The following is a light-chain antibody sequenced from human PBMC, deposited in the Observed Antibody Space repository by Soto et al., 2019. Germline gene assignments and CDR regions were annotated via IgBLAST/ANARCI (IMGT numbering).Light chain of an antibody. Sequence: EIVLTQSPGTLSLSPGERATLSCRASQSVSSSNLAWYQQKPGQAPRLLIYDASNRATGIPARFSGSGSGTDFTLTISRLEPEDFAVYYCQQYGSSGTFGQGTKVDIK. CDR1: QSVSSSN. V-gene: IGKV3-20*01. CDR3: QQYGSSGT. J-gene: IGKJ1*01. CDR2: DAS.